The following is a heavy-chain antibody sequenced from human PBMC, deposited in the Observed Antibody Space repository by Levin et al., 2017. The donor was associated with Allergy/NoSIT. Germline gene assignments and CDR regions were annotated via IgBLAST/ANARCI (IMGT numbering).Heavy chain of an antibody. CDR2: IYYSGST. CDR1: GGSISSYY. D-gene: IGHD2-2*01. Sequence: PSETLSLTCTVSGGSISSYYWSWIRQPPGKGLEWIGYIYYSGSTNYNPSLKSRVTISVDTSKNQFSLKLSSVTAADTAVYYCARVRRGYCSSTSCYGMARYNWFDPWGQGTLVTVSS. J-gene: IGHJ5*02. V-gene: IGHV4-59*01. CDR3: ARVRRGYCSSTSCYGMARYNWFDP.